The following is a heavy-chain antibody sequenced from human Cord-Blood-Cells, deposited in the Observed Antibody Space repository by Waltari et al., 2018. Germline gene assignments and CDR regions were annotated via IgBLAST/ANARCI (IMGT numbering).Heavy chain of an antibody. Sequence: EVQLVESGGGLVKPGGSLRLSCAASGVTFSSYSMNWVRQAPGRGLEWVSSISSSSSYISYAESVKGRFTISKDNAKNSLYLQMNSLRAEDTAVYYCARDSSSSWYYYYYGMDVWGQGTTVTVSS. D-gene: IGHD6-13*01. V-gene: IGHV3-21*01. J-gene: IGHJ6*02. CDR2: ISSSSSYI. CDR1: GVTFSSYS. CDR3: ARDSSSSWYYYYYGMDV.